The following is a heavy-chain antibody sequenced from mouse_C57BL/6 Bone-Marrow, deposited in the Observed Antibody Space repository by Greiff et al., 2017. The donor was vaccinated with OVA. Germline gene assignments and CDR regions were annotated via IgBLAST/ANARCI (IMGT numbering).Heavy chain of an antibody. CDR3: ARPDYGSSGFAY. J-gene: IGHJ3*01. V-gene: IGHV1-76*01. D-gene: IGHD1-1*01. Sequence: QVQLKESGAELVRPGASVKLSCKASGYTFTDYYINWVKQRPGQGLEWIARIYPGSGNTYYNEKFKGKATLTAEKSSSTAYMQLSSLTSEDSAVYFCARPDYGSSGFAYWGQGTLVTVSA. CDR2: IYPGSGNT. CDR1: GYTFTDYY.